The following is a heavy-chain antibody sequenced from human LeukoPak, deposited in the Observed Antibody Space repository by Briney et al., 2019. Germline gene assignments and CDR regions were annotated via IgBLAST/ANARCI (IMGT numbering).Heavy chain of an antibody. CDR3: ARGTDTLPDIVVVVVAYRDFDY. CDR2: INHSGST. Sequence: SETLSLTCAVYGGSFSGYYWSWIRQPPGKGLEWIGEINHSGSTDYNPSLKSRVTISVDTSKNQFSLKLSSVTAADTAVYYCARGTDTLPDIVVVVVAYRDFDYWGQGTLVTVSS. CDR1: GGSFSGYY. J-gene: IGHJ4*02. V-gene: IGHV4-34*01. D-gene: IGHD2-15*01.